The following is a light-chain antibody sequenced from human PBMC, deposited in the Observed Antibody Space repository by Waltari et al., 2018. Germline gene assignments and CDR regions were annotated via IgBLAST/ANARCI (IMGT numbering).Light chain of an antibody. Sequence: EIVMTQSPAILSVSPGERATLSCRASQSVSNNLALYQQKPGQAPRLLIYGASTRATGVPARFSGSGSGTEFTLNISSLQSEDFAVYYCQQCNDWPRTFGQGTKVEIK. J-gene: IGKJ1*01. V-gene: IGKV3D-15*01. CDR3: QQCNDWPRT. CDR1: QSVSNN. CDR2: GAS.